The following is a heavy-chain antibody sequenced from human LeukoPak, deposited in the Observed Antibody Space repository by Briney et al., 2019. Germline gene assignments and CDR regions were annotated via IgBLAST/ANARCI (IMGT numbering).Heavy chain of an antibody. D-gene: IGHD2-2*01. Sequence: PGGSLRLSCAASGFTFSISSMNWVRQAPGKGLEWVSYIRGSSTTIYYADSVKGRFTVSRDNAQNSLYLQMNNLRAEDTAVYFCARDSRSHCGTDACYGPYFDYWGQGTLVTVSS. CDR1: GFTFSISS. V-gene: IGHV3-48*01. CDR2: IRGSSTTI. J-gene: IGHJ4*02. CDR3: ARDSRSHCGTDACYGPYFDY.